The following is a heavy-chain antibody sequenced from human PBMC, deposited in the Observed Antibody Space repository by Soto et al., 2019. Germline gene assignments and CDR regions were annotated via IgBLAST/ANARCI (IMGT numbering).Heavy chain of an antibody. V-gene: IGHV1-18*01. CDR1: GYTFTSYG. D-gene: IGHD6-19*01. Sequence: QVQLVQSGAEVKKPGASVKVSCKASGYTFTSYGISWVRQAPGQGLEWMGWISAYNGNTNYAQKLQGRVTMTTDTSTSTDYMELRSLRSDDTAVYYCARDRSSGWNEAWYFDLWGRGTLVTVSS. CDR3: ARDRSSGWNEAWYFDL. J-gene: IGHJ2*01. CDR2: ISAYNGNT.